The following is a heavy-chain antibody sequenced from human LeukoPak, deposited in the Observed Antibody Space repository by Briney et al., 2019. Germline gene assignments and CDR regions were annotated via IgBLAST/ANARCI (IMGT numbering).Heavy chain of an antibody. Sequence: PGGSLRLSCAASGFTFSSYGMHWVRQAPGKGLEWVAVISYDGSNKYYADSVKGRFTISRDNSKNTLYLQMNSLRAEDTAVYYCARVGYSYGSPIDYWGQGTLVTVSS. D-gene: IGHD5-18*01. CDR3: ARVGYSYGSPIDY. CDR2: ISYDGSNK. V-gene: IGHV3-30*03. J-gene: IGHJ4*02. CDR1: GFTFSSYG.